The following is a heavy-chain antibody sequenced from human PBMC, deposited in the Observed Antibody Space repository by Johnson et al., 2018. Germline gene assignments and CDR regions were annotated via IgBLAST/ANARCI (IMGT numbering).Heavy chain of an antibody. CDR3: AKPYSSGWYTAFDI. Sequence: EVQLVEAGGGLVKPGGSLRLSCAASGFTFSSYAMSWVRQAPGKGLEWVSAISGSGGSTYYADSVKGRSTISRDNSKNTLYLQMNSLRAEETTVYYCAKPYSSGWYTAFDIWGQGTMVTVSS. D-gene: IGHD6-19*01. CDR1: GFTFSSYA. J-gene: IGHJ3*02. V-gene: IGHV3-23*04. CDR2: ISGSGGST.